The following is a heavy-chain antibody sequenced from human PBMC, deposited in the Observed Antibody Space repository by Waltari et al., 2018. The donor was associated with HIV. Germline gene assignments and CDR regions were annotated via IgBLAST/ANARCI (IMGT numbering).Heavy chain of an antibody. CDR1: GYTFTSYD. J-gene: IGHJ5*02. CDR3: ARESRTPTIVGGVTTQGDGFDP. D-gene: IGHD3-3*01. CDR2: MNPNSGNT. V-gene: IGHV1-8*01. Sequence: QVQLVQSGAEVKKPGASVKVSCKASGYTFTSYDINWVRQATGHGLEWMGWMNPNSGNTGYAQKFQGRVTMTRNTSRSTAYMELSSLRSEDTAVYYCARESRTPTIVGGVTTQGDGFDPWGQGTLVTVSS.